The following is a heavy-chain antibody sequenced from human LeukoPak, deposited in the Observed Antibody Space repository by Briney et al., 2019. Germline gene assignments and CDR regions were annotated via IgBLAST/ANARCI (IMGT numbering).Heavy chain of an antibody. CDR2: IYSGGST. CDR3: ARVEQWPGYDY. J-gene: IGHJ4*02. V-gene: IGHV3-66*01. CDR1: GFTVSSNY. D-gene: IGHD6-19*01. Sequence: PGGSLRLSCAASGFTVSSNYMSWVRQAPGKGLEWVSVIYSGGSTYYADSVKGRFTISRDNSKNTLYLQMNSLRAEDTAVYYCARVEQWPGYDYWGQGTLVTVSS.